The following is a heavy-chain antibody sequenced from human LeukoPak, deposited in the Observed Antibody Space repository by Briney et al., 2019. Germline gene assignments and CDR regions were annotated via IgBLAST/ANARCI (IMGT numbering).Heavy chain of an antibody. CDR2: ISAYNGNT. D-gene: IGHD5-24*01. V-gene: IGHV1-18*01. J-gene: IGHJ3*02. CDR1: GYTFTSYG. Sequence: ASVKVSCKASGYTFTSYGISWVRQAPGQGLEWMGWISAYNGNTNYAQKLQGRVTLTTDTSTSTAYMELRSLRSDDTAVYYCAREGREMAITHAFDIWGQGTMVTVSS. CDR3: AREGREMAITHAFDI.